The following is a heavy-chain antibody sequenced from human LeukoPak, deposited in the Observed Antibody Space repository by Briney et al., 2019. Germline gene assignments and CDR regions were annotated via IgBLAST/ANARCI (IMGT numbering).Heavy chain of an antibody. J-gene: IGHJ4*02. CDR2: IFPSGGEI. V-gene: IGHV3-23*01. D-gene: IGHD2-8*02. CDR1: GFTFSTYA. Sequence: GGSLRLSCAASGFTFSTYAMHWVRQAPGKGLEWVSSIFPSGGEIHYADSVRGRFTISRDNSKSTLSLQMNSLRAEDTAIYYCATYRQVLLPFESWGQGTLVTVSS. CDR3: ATYRQVLLPFES.